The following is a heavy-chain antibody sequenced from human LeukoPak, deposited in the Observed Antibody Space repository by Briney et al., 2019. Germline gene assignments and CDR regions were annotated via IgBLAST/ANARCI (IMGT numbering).Heavy chain of an antibody. V-gene: IGHV3-21*06. CDR1: GFTFNTYN. Sequence: GGSLRLSCAASGFTFNTYNINWVRQAPGKGLEWVSSISSSSTYIYYADSVKGRFTISRDNAKNSLYLHMNSLRAEDTAVYYCAVFGDGEEDSNYWGQGTLVTVSS. J-gene: IGHJ4*02. CDR3: AVFGDGEEDSNY. CDR2: ISSSSTYI. D-gene: IGHD3-16*01.